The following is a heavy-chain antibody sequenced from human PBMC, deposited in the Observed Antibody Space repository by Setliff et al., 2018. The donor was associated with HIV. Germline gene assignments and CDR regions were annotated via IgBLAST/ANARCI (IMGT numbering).Heavy chain of an antibody. CDR2: ISSSSSYI. Sequence: GGSLRLSCAASGFIFSSYSMNWVRQAPGKGLEWVSSISSSSSYIYYADSVKGRFTISRDNAKNSLNLQMNSLRAEDTAVYYCATLGRGVQLWYPAGFDFWGQGTLVTVSS. V-gene: IGHV3-21*01. CDR1: GFIFSSYS. D-gene: IGHD3-10*01. CDR3: ATLGRGVQLWYPAGFDF. J-gene: IGHJ4*02.